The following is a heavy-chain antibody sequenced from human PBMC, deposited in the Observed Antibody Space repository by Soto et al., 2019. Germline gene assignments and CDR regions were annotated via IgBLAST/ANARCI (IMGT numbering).Heavy chain of an antibody. CDR2: IQQDGSEK. D-gene: IGHD6-19*01. J-gene: IGHJ4*02. CDR1: RFTFSTYW. V-gene: IGHV3-7*03. Sequence: PGGSLRLSCAASRFTFSTYWMIWVRQAPGKGLGWVANIQQDGSEKYYVDSVKGRFTMSRDNAKNSLYLQMNSLRAEDTAVYYCARGGRIRASGWFDYWGQGTLVTVSS. CDR3: ARGGRIRASGWFDY.